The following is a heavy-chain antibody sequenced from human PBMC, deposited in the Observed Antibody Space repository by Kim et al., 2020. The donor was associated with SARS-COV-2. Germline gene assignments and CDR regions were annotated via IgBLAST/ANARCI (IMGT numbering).Heavy chain of an antibody. CDR2: INHSGST. CDR1: GGSFSGYY. D-gene: IGHD3-3*01. V-gene: IGHV4-34*01. J-gene: IGHJ6*03. CDR3: ARGYYDFWSGYYYYMDV. Sequence: SETLSLTCAVYGGSFSGYYWSWIRQPPGKGLEWIGEINHSGSTNYNPSLKSRVTISVDTSKNQFSLKLSSVTAADTAVYYCARGYYDFWSGYYYYMDVWGKGTTVTVSS.